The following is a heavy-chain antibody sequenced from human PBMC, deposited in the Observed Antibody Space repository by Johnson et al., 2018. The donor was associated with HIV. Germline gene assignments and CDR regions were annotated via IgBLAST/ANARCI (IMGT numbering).Heavy chain of an antibody. Sequence: VQLVESGGVVVQPGGSLRLSCAASGFTFDDYTMHWVRQAPGKGLEWVSLISWNGGSTGYADSVKGRFTISRDNAKNSLYLQMNSLRAEDTALYYCAKDRGSTLYGAFDIWGQGTMVTVSS. CDR3: AKDRGSTLYGAFDI. V-gene: IGHV3-43*01. J-gene: IGHJ3*02. CDR1: GFTFDDYT. D-gene: IGHD2-2*01. CDR2: ISWNGGST.